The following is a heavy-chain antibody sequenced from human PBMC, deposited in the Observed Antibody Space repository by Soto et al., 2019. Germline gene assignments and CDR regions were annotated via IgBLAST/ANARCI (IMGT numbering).Heavy chain of an antibody. D-gene: IGHD1-26*01. CDR2: IIPIFGTA. V-gene: IGHV1-69*13. Sequence: GASVKVSCKASGGTFSSYAISWVRQAPGQGLEWTGGIIPIFGTANYAQKFQGRVTITADESTSTAYMELSSLRSEDTAVYYCAILHSSISGSYKAAAFDIWGQGTMVTVSS. CDR1: GGTFSSYA. CDR3: AILHSSISGSYKAAAFDI. J-gene: IGHJ3*02.